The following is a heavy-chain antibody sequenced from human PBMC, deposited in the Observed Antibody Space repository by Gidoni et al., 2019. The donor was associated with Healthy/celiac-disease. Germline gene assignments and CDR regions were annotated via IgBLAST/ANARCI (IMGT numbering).Heavy chain of an antibody. V-gene: IGHV4-34*01. CDR1: GGSFSGYY. Sequence: QVQLQQWGAGLLKPSETLSLTCAVYGGSFSGYYWSWIRQPPGKGLEWIGEINHSGSTNYNPSLKSRVTISVDTSKNQFSLKLSSVTAADTAVYYCARGLVGAHTRLSFDYWGQGTLVTVSS. J-gene: IGHJ4*02. CDR3: ARGLVGAHTRLSFDY. CDR2: INHSGST. D-gene: IGHD1-26*01.